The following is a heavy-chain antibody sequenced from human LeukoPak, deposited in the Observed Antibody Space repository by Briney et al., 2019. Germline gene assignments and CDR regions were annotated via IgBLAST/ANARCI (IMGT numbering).Heavy chain of an antibody. CDR3: ARDGDSSGYYVNFDY. CDR2: INSDGSST. J-gene: IGHJ4*02. D-gene: IGHD3-22*01. Sequence: PGGSLRLSCAASGFTFSSYWMHWVRQSPGNGLVWVSRINSDGSSTSYADSVKGRVTISRDNAKNTRYLQMNSLRAEDTAVYYCARDGDSSGYYVNFDYWGQGTLVTVSS. CDR1: GFTFSSYW. V-gene: IGHV3-74*01.